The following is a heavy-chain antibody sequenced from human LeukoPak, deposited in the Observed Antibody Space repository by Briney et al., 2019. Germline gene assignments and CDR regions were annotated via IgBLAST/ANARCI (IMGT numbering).Heavy chain of an antibody. CDR2: INPSGGST. CDR1: GYTFTNYY. Sequence: ASVKVSCKASGYTFTNYYMHWVRQAPGQGLEWMGIINPSGGSTSYAQKFQGRVTMTRDTSTSTVYMGLSSLRPEDSAVYYCARDTPNCSGGSCYSGDAFDIWGQGTMVTVSS. D-gene: IGHD2-15*01. J-gene: IGHJ3*02. CDR3: ARDTPNCSGGSCYSGDAFDI. V-gene: IGHV1-46*03.